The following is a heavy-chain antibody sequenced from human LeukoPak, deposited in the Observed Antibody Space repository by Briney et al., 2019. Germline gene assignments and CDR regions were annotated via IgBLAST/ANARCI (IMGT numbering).Heavy chain of an antibody. D-gene: IGHD6-13*01. CDR1: GYSFTSYW. CDR2: IYPGDSDT. J-gene: IGHJ4*02. V-gene: IGHV5-51*01. CDR3: ARALRVAAAGNIYFDY. Sequence: GESLKISCKGSGYSFTSYWIGWVRQMPGKDLEWMGIIYPGDSDTRYSPSFQGQVTISADKSISTAYLQWSSLKASDTAMYYCARALRVAAAGNIYFDYWGQGTLVTVSS.